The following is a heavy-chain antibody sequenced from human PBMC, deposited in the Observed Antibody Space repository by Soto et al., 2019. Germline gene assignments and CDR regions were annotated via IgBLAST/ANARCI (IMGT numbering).Heavy chain of an antibody. CDR2: ISYDGSNK. CDR1: GFTFSSYG. J-gene: IGHJ2*01. V-gene: IGHV3-30*18. D-gene: IGHD2-15*01. Sequence: QVQLVESGGGVVQPGRSLRLSCAASGFTFSSYGMHWVRQAPGKGLEWVAVISYDGSNKYYADSVKGRFTISRDNSKNTLYLHMNSLRAEDTAAYHCAKVTCSGGSCYSGSYWHFDLWGRGTLVTVSS. CDR3: AKVTCSGGSCYSGSYWHFDL.